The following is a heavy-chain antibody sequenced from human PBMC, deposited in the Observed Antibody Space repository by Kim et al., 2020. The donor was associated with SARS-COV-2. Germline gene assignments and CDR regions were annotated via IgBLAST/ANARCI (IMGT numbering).Heavy chain of an antibody. V-gene: IGHV4-34*01. CDR1: GGSFSGYY. D-gene: IGHD2-15*01. CDR3: ARGDYSLSLFFDY. J-gene: IGHJ4*02. CDR2: INHSGST. Sequence: SETLSLTCAVYGGSFSGYYWSWIRQPPGKGLEWIGEINHSGSTNYNPSLKSRVTISVDTSKNQFSLKLSSVTAADTAVYYCARGDYSLSLFFDYWGQGTL.